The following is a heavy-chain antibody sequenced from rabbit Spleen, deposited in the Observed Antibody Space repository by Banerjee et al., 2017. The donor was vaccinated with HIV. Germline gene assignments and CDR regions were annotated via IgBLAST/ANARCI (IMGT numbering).Heavy chain of an antibody. CDR2: IDTGSSDIT. V-gene: IGHV1S40*01. J-gene: IGHJ4*01. CDR1: GSDINAYS. D-gene: IGHD4-2*01. CDR3: AKSTAGYGGVGTTNL. Sequence: QSLEESGGDLVKPGASLTLTCTASGSDINAYSLCWVRQAPGKGLEWIACIDTGSSDITYYASWAKGRFTISRTSSTTVTLQMTSLTAADTATYFCAKSTAGYGGVGTTNLWGQGTLVTVS.